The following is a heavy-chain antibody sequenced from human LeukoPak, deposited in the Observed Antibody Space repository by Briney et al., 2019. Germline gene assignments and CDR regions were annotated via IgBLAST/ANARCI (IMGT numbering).Heavy chain of an antibody. CDR2: ISYDGSNK. V-gene: IGHV3-30-3*01. CDR1: GFTFSSYA. J-gene: IGHJ4*02. CDR3: AREQLIKSYSFGY. Sequence: GGSLRLSCAASGFTFSSYAMHWVRQAPGKGLEWVAVISYDGSNKYYADSVKGRFTISRDNSKNTLYLQMNSLRAEDTAVYYCAREQLIKSYSFGYWGQGTLATVST. D-gene: IGHD6-13*01.